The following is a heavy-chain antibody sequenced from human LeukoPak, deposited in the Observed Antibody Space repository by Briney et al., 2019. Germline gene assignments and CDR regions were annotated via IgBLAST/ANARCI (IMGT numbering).Heavy chain of an antibody. CDR1: GGSLSSYY. D-gene: IGHD4-17*01. Sequence: SGTLSLTCTVSGGSLSSYYWSWIRQPPGKGLEWIGYIFYSGNTNYNPSLKNRVTISVDTSKNQFSLKLTSVTAADTAVYYCAREGYYGDYLDYWGQGTLVTVSS. CDR3: AREGYYGDYLDY. CDR2: IFYSGNT. J-gene: IGHJ4*02. V-gene: IGHV4-59*12.